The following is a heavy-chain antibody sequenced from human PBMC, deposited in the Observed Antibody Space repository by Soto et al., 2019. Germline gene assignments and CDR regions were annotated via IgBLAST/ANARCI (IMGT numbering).Heavy chain of an antibody. CDR2: INGRGGVT. Sequence: GGSLRLSCAVSGFTFNSHAMSWVRQAPGKGLEWVSAINGRGGVTLYADSVKGRFTISRDNSKNTLYLQVNSLRAEDTAVYYCARDPLAITYSAYGMDVWGQGTTVTVSS. CDR1: GFTFNSHA. V-gene: IGHV3-23*01. J-gene: IGHJ6*02. CDR3: ARDPLAITYSAYGMDV. D-gene: IGHD1-20*01.